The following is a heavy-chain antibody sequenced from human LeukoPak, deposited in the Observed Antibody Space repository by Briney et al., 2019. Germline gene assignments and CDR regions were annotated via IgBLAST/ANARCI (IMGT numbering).Heavy chain of an antibody. J-gene: IGHJ4*02. CDR3: AVEGYSGNYPAY. CDR2: ISSSSSYI. V-gene: IGHV3-21*01. CDR1: RFTFSTYG. Sequence: PGGSLRLSCAASRFTFSTYGMSWVRQAPGKGLEWVSSISSSSSYIYYADSVKGRFTISRDNAKNSLYLQMNSLRAEDTAVYYCAVEGYSGNYPAYWGQGTLVTVSS. D-gene: IGHD1-26*01.